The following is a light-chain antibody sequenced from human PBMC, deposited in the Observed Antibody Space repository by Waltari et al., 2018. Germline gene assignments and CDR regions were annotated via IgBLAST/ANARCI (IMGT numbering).Light chain of an antibody. CDR3: QQYIDWPLT. V-gene: IGKV3-15*01. CDR1: QTVSSS. CDR2: GAS. J-gene: IGKJ4*01. Sequence: EIVMTQSPATLSVSPGGRATLSCRASQTVSSSLAWYQQKPGQAPRLIIHGASTRATGVPARFGGSGSGTEFTLTISSLQSEDFAVYYCQQYIDWPLTFGGGTKVDI.